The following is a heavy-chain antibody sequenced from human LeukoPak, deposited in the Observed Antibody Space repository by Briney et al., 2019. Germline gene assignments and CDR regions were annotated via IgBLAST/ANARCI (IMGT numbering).Heavy chain of an antibody. CDR3: ARRASDWSFDY. Sequence: SETLSLTCAVSGGSISNSRYYWGWIRPTPGKGLEWIGTMHYSGSTYYNPYLKSRVTISVDTSKNQFSLKLSSVTAADTAVFYCARRASDWSFDYWGQGTLVTVSS. CDR1: GGSISNSRYY. J-gene: IGHJ4*02. CDR2: MHYSGST. V-gene: IGHV4-39*01. D-gene: IGHD6-19*01.